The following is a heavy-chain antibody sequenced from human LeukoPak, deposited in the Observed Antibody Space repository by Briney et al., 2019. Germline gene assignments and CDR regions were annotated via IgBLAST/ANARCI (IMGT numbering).Heavy chain of an antibody. D-gene: IGHD1-1*01. CDR2: IKQDGSET. V-gene: IGHV3-7*05. J-gene: IGHJ6*02. CDR1: GFTFSNYW. Sequence: TGGSLRLSCAASGFTFSNYWTSWVRQAPGKGLEWVANIKQDGSETYYVDSMKGRFTISRDNAKNSLYLQMNSLRAEDTAVYYCAREHWYRMDVWGQGTTVTVSS. CDR3: AREHWYRMDV.